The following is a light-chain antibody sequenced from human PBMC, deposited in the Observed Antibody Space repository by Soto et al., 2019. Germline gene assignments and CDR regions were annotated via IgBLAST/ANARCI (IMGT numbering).Light chain of an antibody. V-gene: IGKV1-5*03. J-gene: IGKJ5*01. CDR2: KAS. Sequence: DIQMTQSPSTLSGSVGDRVTITCRGSQTISSWLAWYQQKPGKAPKLLIYKASTLKSGVPSRFSGSGSGTEFTLTISSLQSEDLAVYYCQKYNSWPPITVGNGTRLEIK. CDR1: QTISSW. CDR3: QKYNSWPPIT.